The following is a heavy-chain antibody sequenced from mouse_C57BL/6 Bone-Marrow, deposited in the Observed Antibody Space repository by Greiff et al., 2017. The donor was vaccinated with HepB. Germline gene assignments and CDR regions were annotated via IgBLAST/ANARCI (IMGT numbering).Heavy chain of an antibody. CDR2: SRNKANDYTT. V-gene: IGHV7-1*01. J-gene: IGHJ3*01. CDR3: ARDGGGYCAWFAY. Sequence: EVKLVESGGGLVQSGRSLRLSCATSGFTFSDFYMEWVRQAPGKGLEWIAASRNKANDYTTEYSASVKGRFIVSRDTSQSILYLQMNALRAEDTAIYYCARDGGGYCAWFAYWGQVTLVTVSA. CDR1: GFTFSDFY. D-gene: IGHD2-3*01.